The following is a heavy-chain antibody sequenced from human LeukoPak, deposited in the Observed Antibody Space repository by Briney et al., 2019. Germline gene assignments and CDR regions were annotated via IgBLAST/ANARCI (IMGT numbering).Heavy chain of an antibody. CDR2: IIPIFGTA. D-gene: IGHD3-10*01. J-gene: IGHJ4*02. Sequence: ASVKVSCKASGGTFSSYAISWVRQAPGQGLEWMGGIIPIFGTANYAQKFQGRVTMTRNTSISTAYMELSSLRSEDTAVYYCARFGSGSYYNRNDYWGQGTLVTVSS. CDR3: ARFGSGSYYNRNDY. V-gene: IGHV1-69*05. CDR1: GGTFSSYA.